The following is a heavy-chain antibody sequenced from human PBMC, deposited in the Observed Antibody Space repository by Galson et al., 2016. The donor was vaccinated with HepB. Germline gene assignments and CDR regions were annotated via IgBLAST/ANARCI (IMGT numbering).Heavy chain of an antibody. CDR3: ARTSALWSGRNWFDP. D-gene: IGHD3-3*01. V-gene: IGHV1-3*01. Sequence: SVKVSCKASGYTFTNHGIHWVRQAPGQSLEWMGWINAGNGDTKYSQNFQGRVTITRDTSASTAFLDLRSLRSEDTAIYFCARTSALWSGRNWFDPWGQGTLVTVSS. CDR2: INAGNGDT. J-gene: IGHJ5*02. CDR1: GYTFTNHG.